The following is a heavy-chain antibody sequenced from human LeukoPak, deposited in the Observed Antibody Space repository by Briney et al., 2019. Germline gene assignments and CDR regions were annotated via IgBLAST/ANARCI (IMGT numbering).Heavy chain of an antibody. CDR1: GGSISGSSYY. Sequence: PSETLSLTCTVSGGSISGSSYYWGWIRQPPGKGLDWIGSIYYDGNTYYNPSLKSRVTISVDTSKNQFSLKLSSVTAADTAVYYCARDSMGAYYDSSSYPYWGQGTLVTVSS. V-gene: IGHV4-39*07. CDR3: ARDSMGAYYDSSSYPY. J-gene: IGHJ4*02. CDR2: IYYDGNT. D-gene: IGHD3-22*01.